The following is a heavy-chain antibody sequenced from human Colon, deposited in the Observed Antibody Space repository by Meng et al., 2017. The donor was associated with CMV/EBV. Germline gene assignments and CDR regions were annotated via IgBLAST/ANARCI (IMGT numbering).Heavy chain of an antibody. CDR2: ISGSGGST. V-gene: IGHV3-23*01. Sequence: SLKISCAASGFTFSSYAMSWVRQAPGKGLEWVSAISGSGGSTYYADSVKGRFTISRDNSKNTLYLQMNSLRAEDTAVYYCAKIWNYLGVYWGQGTLVTVSS. J-gene: IGHJ4*02. CDR3: AKIWNYLGVY. CDR1: GFTFSSYA. D-gene: IGHD1-7*01.